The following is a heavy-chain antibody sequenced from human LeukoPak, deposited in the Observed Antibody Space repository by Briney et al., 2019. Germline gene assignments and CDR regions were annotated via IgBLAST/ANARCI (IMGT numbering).Heavy chain of an antibody. V-gene: IGHV3-66*01. Sequence: PGGSLRLSCAASGFTFDDYGMSWVRQAPGKGLEWVSVIYSGGSTYYADSVKGRFTISRDNSKNTLYLQMNSLRAEDTGVYYCAKDLSSGSRRAYWGQGTLVTVSS. CDR2: IYSGGST. CDR3: AKDLSSGSRRAY. J-gene: IGHJ4*02. D-gene: IGHD6-19*01. CDR1: GFTFDDYG.